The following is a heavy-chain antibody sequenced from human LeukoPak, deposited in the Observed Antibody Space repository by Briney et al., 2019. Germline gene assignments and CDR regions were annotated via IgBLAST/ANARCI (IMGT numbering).Heavy chain of an antibody. CDR3: ARTLWFGELTNFDY. V-gene: IGHV4-59*01. Sequence: PSETLSLTCTVSGGSISSYYWSWTRQPPGKGLEWIGYIYYSGSTNYNPSLKSRVTISVDTSKNQFSLKLSSVTAADTAVYYCARTLWFGELTNFDYWGQGTLVTVSS. D-gene: IGHD3-10*01. J-gene: IGHJ4*02. CDR1: GGSISSYY. CDR2: IYYSGST.